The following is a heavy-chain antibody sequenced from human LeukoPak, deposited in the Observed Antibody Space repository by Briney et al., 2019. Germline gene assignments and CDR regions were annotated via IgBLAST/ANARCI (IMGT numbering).Heavy chain of an antibody. V-gene: IGHV3-7*01. CDR2: INQGGET. CDR1: GFTFGTFW. Sequence: GGSLRLSCEASGFTFGTFWMSWVRQAPGKGLEWVANINQGGETDYVDSVKGRFTIARDDSKNLLYLQMNSLRPEDTAMYFCVRDKGGMVPFDHWGQGTLVTVSS. D-gene: IGHD3-10*01. J-gene: IGHJ4*02. CDR3: VRDKGGMVPFDH.